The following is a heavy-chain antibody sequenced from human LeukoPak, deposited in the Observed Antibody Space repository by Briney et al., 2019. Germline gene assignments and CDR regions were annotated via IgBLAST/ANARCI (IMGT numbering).Heavy chain of an antibody. CDR1: GFTFSNFA. V-gene: IGHV3-23*01. CDR3: ADEAPYFDY. Sequence: GGSLRLSCAASGFTFSNFAMGSVSQAPGNGLEWVSIISGSGATTYYADSVKGRFTISRDNSKDTLYMQMNSLRAEDTAVYYCADEAPYFDYWGQGTLVTVSS. J-gene: IGHJ4*02. CDR2: ISGSGATT.